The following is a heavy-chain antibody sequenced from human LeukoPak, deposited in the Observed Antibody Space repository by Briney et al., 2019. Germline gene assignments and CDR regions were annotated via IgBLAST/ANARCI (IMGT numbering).Heavy chain of an antibody. V-gene: IGHV3-23*01. J-gene: IGHJ6*03. CDR1: GFTFSSYA. CDR2: ISGSGGST. Sequence: GGSLRLSCAASGFTFSSYAMSWVRQAPGKGLEWVSAISGSGGSTYYADSVKGRFTISRDNAKNSLYLQMNSLRAEDTALYYCARGGYSYGYDLRYYMDVWGKGTTVTVSS. D-gene: IGHD5-18*01. CDR3: ARGGYSYGYDLRYYMDV.